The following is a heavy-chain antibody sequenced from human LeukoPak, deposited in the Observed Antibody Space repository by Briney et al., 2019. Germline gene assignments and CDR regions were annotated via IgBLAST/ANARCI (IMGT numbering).Heavy chain of an antibody. V-gene: IGHV3-23*01. CDR3: ANGGYPSFRYFDY. CDR1: GFTFSSYA. CDR2: ISGSGGST. D-gene: IGHD1-26*01. Sequence: GGSLRLSCAASGFTFSSYAMSWVRQAPGKGLEWVSAISGSGGSTYYADSVKGRFTISRDNSKNTLYLQMNSLRAEDTAVYYCANGGYPSFRYFDYWGQGTLVTVFS. J-gene: IGHJ4*02.